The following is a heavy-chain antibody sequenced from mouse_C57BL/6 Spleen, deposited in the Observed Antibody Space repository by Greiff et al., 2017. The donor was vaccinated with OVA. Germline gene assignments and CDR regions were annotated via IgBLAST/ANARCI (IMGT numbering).Heavy chain of an antibody. CDR1: DSEVFPIAY. V-gene: IGHV15-2*01. Sequence: QVQLQQSGSELRSPGSSVKLSCKDFDSEVFPIAYMSWVRQKPGHGFEWIGGILPSIGRTIYGEKFEDKATLDADTLSNTAYLELNSLTSEDSAIYYCARGTYYSNYYAMDYWGQGTSVTVSS. D-gene: IGHD2-5*01. J-gene: IGHJ4*01. CDR3: ARGTYYSNYYAMDY. CDR2: ILPSIGRT.